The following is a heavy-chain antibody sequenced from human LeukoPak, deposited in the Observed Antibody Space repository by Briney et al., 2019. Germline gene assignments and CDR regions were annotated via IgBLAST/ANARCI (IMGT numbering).Heavy chain of an antibody. CDR3: ANKEVAGLGY. D-gene: IGHD6-19*01. CDR2: ISGSGGST. J-gene: IGHJ4*02. V-gene: IGHV3-23*01. Sequence: GGSLRLSCAASGFTFSSYAMSWVRQAPGKGLEWISAISGSGGSTYYADSVKGRFTISRDNSKNTLYLQMNSLRAEDTAVYYCANKEVAGLGYWGQGTLVTVSS. CDR1: GFTFSSYA.